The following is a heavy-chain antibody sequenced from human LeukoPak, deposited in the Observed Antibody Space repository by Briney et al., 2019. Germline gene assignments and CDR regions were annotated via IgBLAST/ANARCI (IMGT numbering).Heavy chain of an antibody. J-gene: IGHJ6*02. CDR2: INHSGST. CDR1: GGSFSGHY. CDR3: ARGYCSSTSCYYYGMDV. V-gene: IGHV4-34*01. D-gene: IGHD2-2*01. Sequence: SETLSLTCAVYGGSFSGHYWSWIRQPPGKGLEWIGEINHSGSTNYNPSLKSRVTISVDTSKNQFSLKLSSVTAADTAVYYCARGYCSSTSCYYYGMDVWGQGTTVTVSS.